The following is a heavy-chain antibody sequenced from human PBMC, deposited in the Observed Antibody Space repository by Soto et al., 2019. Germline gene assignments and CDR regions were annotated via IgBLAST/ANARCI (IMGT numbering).Heavy chain of an antibody. Sequence: QLQLQESGPGLVKPSETLSLTCTVSGGSISSRGYYWGWIRQPPGKGRGWIGTIYYSGRTYYNPSLKSRVTPSEDTSKNQFSLKLSSVTAADTAVYYCATSNWFDPWGQGTLVTVSS. CDR2: IYYSGRT. CDR3: ATSNWFDP. J-gene: IGHJ5*02. CDR1: GGSISSRGYY. V-gene: IGHV4-39*01.